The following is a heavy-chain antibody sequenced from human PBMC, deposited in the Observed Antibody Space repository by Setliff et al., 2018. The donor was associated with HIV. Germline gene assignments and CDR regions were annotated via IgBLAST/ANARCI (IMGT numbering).Heavy chain of an antibody. V-gene: IGHV4-59*11. CDR2: IYYSGSP. J-gene: IGHJ4*02. CDR3: ARATTTPIAGMLAPPPDY. Sequence: SETLSLTCTVSGGSISSHYWSWIRQPPGKGLEWIGYIYYSGSPNYNPSLKSRVTISVDTSKNQFSLNLSSVTAADTAVYYCARATTTPIAGMLAPPPDYWGQGTLVTVSS. CDR1: GGSISSHY. D-gene: IGHD6-13*01.